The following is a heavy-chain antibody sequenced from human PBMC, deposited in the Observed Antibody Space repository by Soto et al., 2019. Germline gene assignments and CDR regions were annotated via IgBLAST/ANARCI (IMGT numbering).Heavy chain of an antibody. J-gene: IGHJ4*02. V-gene: IGHV4-39*01. CDR3: ASPALRYFDWLCPFDY. D-gene: IGHD3-9*01. CDR2: IYYGGST. Sequence: SETLSLTCTVSGGSISSSSDYWGWIRQPPGKGLEWIGSIYYGGSTYYNPSLKSRVTISVDTSKNQFSLKLNSLTAADTAVYYCASPALRYFDWLCPFDYWGRGTLVTVSS. CDR1: GGSISSSSDY.